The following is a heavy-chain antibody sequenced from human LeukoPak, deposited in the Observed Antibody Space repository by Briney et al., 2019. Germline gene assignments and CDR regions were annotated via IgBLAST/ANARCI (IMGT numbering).Heavy chain of an antibody. CDR1: GFTFSSYW. CDR3: ARSNWGPDY. CDR2: INSDGSDT. D-gene: IGHD7-27*01. V-gene: IGHV3-74*01. Sequence: GGSLRLSCAASGFTFSSYWMHWVRQAPGKGLVWASRINSDGSDTSYADSVKGRFTISRDNAKNSLYLQMNSLRAEDTAVYFCARSNWGPDYWGQGTLVTVSS. J-gene: IGHJ4*02.